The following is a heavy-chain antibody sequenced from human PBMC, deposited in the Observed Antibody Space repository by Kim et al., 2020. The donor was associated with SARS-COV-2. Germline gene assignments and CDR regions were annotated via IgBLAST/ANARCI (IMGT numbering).Heavy chain of an antibody. CDR3: ATGDTYAFDN. D-gene: IGHD3-16*01. V-gene: IGHV3-11*04. CDR2: ISGGSSVT. J-gene: IGHJ4*02. CDR1: GFRFSQYY. Sequence: GGSLRLSCAASGFRFSQYYMNWIRHVPGKGLEWVSYISGGSSVTSYADSVKGRFSISRDNAMQSLYLQMDSLRAEDTAIYYCATGDTYAFDNWGQGTLVTLSS.